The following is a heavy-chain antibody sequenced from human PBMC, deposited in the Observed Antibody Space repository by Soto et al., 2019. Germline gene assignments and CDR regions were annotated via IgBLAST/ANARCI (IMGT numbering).Heavy chain of an antibody. D-gene: IGHD1-1*01. CDR1: GGSISSYY. CDR2: IYYNGST. Sequence: QVQLQESGPGLVKPSETLSLTCTVSGGSISSYYWSWIRQPPGKGLEWIGYIYYNGSTNYNPSLKSRVTISVDTSKNQFSLKLSSVTAADTAVYYCARRYGYSFDYWGQGTLVTVSS. CDR3: ARRYGYSFDY. V-gene: IGHV4-59*08. J-gene: IGHJ4*02.